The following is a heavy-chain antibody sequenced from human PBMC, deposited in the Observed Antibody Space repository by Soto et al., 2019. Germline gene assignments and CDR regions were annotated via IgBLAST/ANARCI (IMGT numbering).Heavy chain of an antibody. CDR3: ARLLYSSSFWFDP. CDR2: IYHSGST. V-gene: IGHV4-30-2*01. Sequence: QLQLQESGSGLVKPSQTLSLTCAVSGGSISSGGYSWSWIRQPPGKGLEWIGYIYHSGSTYYNPSLKSRVTIPVDRSKNQFSLKLSSVTAADTAVYYCARLLYSSSFWFDPWGQGTLVTVSS. CDR1: GGSISSGGYS. D-gene: IGHD6-13*01. J-gene: IGHJ5*02.